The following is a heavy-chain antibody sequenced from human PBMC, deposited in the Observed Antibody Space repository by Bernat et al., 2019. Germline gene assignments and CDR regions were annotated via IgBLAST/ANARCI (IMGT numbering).Heavy chain of an antibody. CDR3: AGGVRQPFDY. J-gene: IGHJ4*02. Sequence: EVQLVESGGGLVQPGGSLRLSCAASGFTFSSYAMSWVRQPPGKGLEWVSAISGGGGSTYSADSVKGRFTISRDNSKNPLYLQMNSLSAEDAAVYYWAGGVRQPFDYWGQGTLVTVSS. V-gene: IGHV3-23*04. CDR2: ISGGGGST. D-gene: IGHD4/OR15-4a*01. CDR1: GFTFSSYA.